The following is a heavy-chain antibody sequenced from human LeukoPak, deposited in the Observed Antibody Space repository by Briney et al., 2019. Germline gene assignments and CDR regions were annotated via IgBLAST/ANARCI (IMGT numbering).Heavy chain of an antibody. D-gene: IGHD1-26*01. V-gene: IGHV1-18*04. CDR1: AYTFTDYY. CDR2: ISGSTGNT. Sequence: ASVKVSCKASAYTFTDYYMHWVRQAPGQGLEWMGWISGSTGNTKYVEKFQGRLTVTADTSTGTAYLDLTKLRIDDTAVYFCARSGRGTYFYFDLWGQGTLVTVSS. J-gene: IGHJ4*02. CDR3: ARSGRGTYFYFDL.